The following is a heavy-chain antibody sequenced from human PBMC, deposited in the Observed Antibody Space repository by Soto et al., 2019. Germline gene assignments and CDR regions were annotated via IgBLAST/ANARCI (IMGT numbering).Heavy chain of an antibody. D-gene: IGHD1-26*01. CDR2: ISGSGGST. CDR1: GFTFTSYA. CDR3: ANGVGATTVVY. Sequence: EVQLLESGGGLVQPGGSLRLSCAASGFTFTSYAMSWVRQAPGKGLEWVSAISGSGGSTYYAGSVKGRFTISRDNSKNTLYLQRNSLRAVDTAVYYWANGVGATTVVYWGQGTLVTVSS. J-gene: IGHJ4*02. V-gene: IGHV3-23*01.